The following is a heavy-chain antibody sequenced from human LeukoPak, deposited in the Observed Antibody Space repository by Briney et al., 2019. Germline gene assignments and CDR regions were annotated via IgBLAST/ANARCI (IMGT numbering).Heavy chain of an antibody. Sequence: ASVKVSCKASGYSFTGYYMHWVRQAPGQGLEWMGWINPNSGGTNYAQKFQGRVTMTRDTSISTAYMELSRLRSDDTAVYYCARDPGSCSSTSCYPVLWFDPWSQGTLVTVSS. J-gene: IGHJ5*02. CDR2: INPNSGGT. D-gene: IGHD2-2*01. CDR1: GYSFTGYY. V-gene: IGHV1-2*02. CDR3: ARDPGSCSSTSCYPVLWFDP.